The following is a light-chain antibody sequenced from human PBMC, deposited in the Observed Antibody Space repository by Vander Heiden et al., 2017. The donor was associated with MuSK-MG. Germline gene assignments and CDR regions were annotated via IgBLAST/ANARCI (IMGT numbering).Light chain of an antibody. V-gene: IGKV1-39*01. Sequence: DIQMTKSPSSLSASLGDRITIACRASQSISNYLNWYQQKPGEAPNLLIYAASTLRSGVPSRFSGSGSGTDFTLTISSLQPEDFATYYCQQSYSKPLTFGGGTKVEIK. J-gene: IGKJ4*01. CDR2: AAS. CDR3: QQSYSKPLT. CDR1: QSISNY.